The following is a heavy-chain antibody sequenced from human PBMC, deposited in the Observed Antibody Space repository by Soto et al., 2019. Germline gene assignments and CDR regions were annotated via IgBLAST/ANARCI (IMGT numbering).Heavy chain of an antibody. CDR3: AKGWANWGLPGCAFDI. D-gene: IGHD7-27*01. CDR2: ISYDGSNK. CDR1: GFTFSSYA. J-gene: IGHJ3*02. Sequence: GGSLRLSCAASGFTFSSYAMHWVRQAPGKGLEWVAVISYDGSNKYYADSVKGRFTISRDNSKNTLYLQMNSLRAEDTAVYYCAKGWANWGLPGCAFDIWGQGTMVTVSS. V-gene: IGHV3-30*04.